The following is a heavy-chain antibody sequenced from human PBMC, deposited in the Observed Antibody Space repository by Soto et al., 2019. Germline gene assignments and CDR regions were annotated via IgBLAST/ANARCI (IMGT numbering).Heavy chain of an antibody. D-gene: IGHD6-6*01. CDR3: ARLGLPTDSSSSRFVPNRYHYYYYYMDV. J-gene: IGHJ6*03. CDR1: GGSISSYY. V-gene: IGHV4-59*01. Sequence: SETLSLTCTVSGGSISSYYWSWIRQPPGKGLEWIGYIYYSGSTNYNPSLKSRVTISVDTSKNQFSLKLSSVTAADTAVYYCARLGLPTDSSSSRFVPNRYHYYYYYMDVWGKGTTVTVSS. CDR2: IYYSGST.